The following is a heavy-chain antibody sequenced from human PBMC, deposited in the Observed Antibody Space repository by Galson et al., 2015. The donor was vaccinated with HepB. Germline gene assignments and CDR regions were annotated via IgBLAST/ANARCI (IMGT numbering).Heavy chain of an antibody. D-gene: IGHD6-13*01. Sequence: SLRLSCAASGFTFSSYGMHWVRQAPGKGLEWVAVISYDGSNKYYADSVKGRFTISRDNSKNTLYLQMNSLRAEDTAVYYCAKDHSSSWVRYYYYYYMDVWGKGTTVTVSS. V-gene: IGHV3-30*18. CDR2: ISYDGSNK. CDR1: GFTFSSYG. CDR3: AKDHSSSWVRYYYYYYMDV. J-gene: IGHJ6*03.